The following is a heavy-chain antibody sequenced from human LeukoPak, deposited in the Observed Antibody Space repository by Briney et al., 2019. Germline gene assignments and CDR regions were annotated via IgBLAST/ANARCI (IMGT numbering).Heavy chain of an antibody. Sequence: PGGSLRLSRVASGFTHDGYFMHWVRQGPGKALEWVSLINWDGGTTYYADSVKGRFTISRDNAKNSLYLQMNSLRAEDTAVYYCAKQQWLDGAYYFDYWGQGTLVTVSS. J-gene: IGHJ4*02. CDR3: AKQQWLDGAYYFDY. CDR1: GFTHDGYF. D-gene: IGHD6-19*01. CDR2: INWDGGTT. V-gene: IGHV3-43*01.